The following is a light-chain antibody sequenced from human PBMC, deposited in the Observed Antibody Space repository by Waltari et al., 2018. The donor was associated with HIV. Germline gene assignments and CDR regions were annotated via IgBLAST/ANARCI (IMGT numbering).Light chain of an antibody. CDR2: DTS. V-gene: IGLV7-46*01. CDR1: TGAVTSGHY. J-gene: IGLJ1*01. CDR3: LLSYSGADYV. Sequence: QAVVTQEPSLTVSPGGTVTLTCGSSTGAVTSGHYPSWFQQKPGQAPRTLIYDTSNKHSWTPARFSGSLLGGKAALTLSGAQPEDEAEYYCLLSYSGADYVFGTGTKVTVL.